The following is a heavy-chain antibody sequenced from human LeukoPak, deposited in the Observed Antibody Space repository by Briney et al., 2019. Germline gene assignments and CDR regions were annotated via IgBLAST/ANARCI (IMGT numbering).Heavy chain of an antibody. CDR1: GGSFSSYY. CDR2: IYTSGST. CDR3: TRVSIHGDSDY. V-gene: IGHV4-59*10. J-gene: IGHJ4*02. Sequence: SETLSLTCAVYGGSFSSYYWSWIRQPAGKGLEWIGRIYTSGSTNYNPSLKSRVTMSVDTSKNQFSLNLSSVTSADTAVYFCTRVSIHGDSDYWGQGTLVTVSS.